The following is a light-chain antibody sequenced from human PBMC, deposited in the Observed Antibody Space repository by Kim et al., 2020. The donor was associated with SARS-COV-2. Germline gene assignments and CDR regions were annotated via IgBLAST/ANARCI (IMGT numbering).Light chain of an antibody. CDR2: GAS. CDR3: QQYYIPPCT. V-gene: IGKV3-20*01. Sequence: EIVLTQSPGTLSFSPGETATLSCRASQSVSSTYLAWYRQRPGQAPRLLIYGASSRATGIPDRFSGSGSGTDFTLTITRLEPEDFAVYYCQQYYIPPCTFGQGTKLEI. CDR1: QSVSSTY. J-gene: IGKJ2*02.